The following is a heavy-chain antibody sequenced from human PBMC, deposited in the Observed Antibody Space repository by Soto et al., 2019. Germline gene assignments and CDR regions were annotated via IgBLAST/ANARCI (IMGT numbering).Heavy chain of an antibody. CDR1: GGTFISYG. J-gene: IGHJ4*02. V-gene: IGHV1-69*15. Sequence: QVQLAQSGAEVKKPGSSVRVSCKASGGTFISYGISWVRQAPGQGLECMGRIIPIFDTSNYAQKFHDRLITTGDESTNIAYMELSSLRSEDTAVYYCARDQGDDYGGTYFDSGGQGTLVTVSS. CDR2: IIPIFDTS. D-gene: IGHD4-17*01. CDR3: ARDQGDDYGGTYFDS.